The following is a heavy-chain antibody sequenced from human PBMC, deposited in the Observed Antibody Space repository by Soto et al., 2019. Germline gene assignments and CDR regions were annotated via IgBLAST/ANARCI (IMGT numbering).Heavy chain of an antibody. V-gene: IGHV4-31*03. CDR1: GGSISSGGFY. Sequence: QVQLQESGPGLVKPSQTLSLTCTVSGGSISSGGFYWSWIRQHPGKGLEWIGYIYYSGSTYYNPSLKSRVTISLDTSKNQFSLKLSSVTAADTAVYYCVRGGDGYNIDYWGQGTLVTVSS. CDR3: VRGGDGYNIDY. CDR2: IYYSGST. J-gene: IGHJ4*02. D-gene: IGHD5-12*01.